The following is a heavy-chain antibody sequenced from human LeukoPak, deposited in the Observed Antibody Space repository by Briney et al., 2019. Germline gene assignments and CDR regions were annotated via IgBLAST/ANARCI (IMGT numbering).Heavy chain of an antibody. V-gene: IGHV4-59*01. CDR1: GGYMRTYS. Sequence: SETPYIKCAVPGGYMRTYSRSWIRQPPRTGLDRIRYPSDRARSTYNPSPSSRVSISIDTSKNQCSLNLSSVTAADTAVSYCARGWASSWYYFDFWGQGTLVTVSS. CDR3: ARGWASSWYYFDF. CDR2: PSDRARS. J-gene: IGHJ4*01. D-gene: IGHD2-2*01.